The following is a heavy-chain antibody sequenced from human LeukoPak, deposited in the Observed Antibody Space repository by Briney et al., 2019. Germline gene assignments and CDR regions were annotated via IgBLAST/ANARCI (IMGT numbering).Heavy chain of an antibody. CDR3: ARLLDNDSSGDPDTFDM. Sequence: PSETLSLTCAVSGGSISSHYWSWIRQHPGKRLEWIGFIYYSGRTRYNPSLHSRVTISAGTSKNHLSLKLTSVTAADTAVYYCARLLDNDSSGDPDTFDMWGQGIMVTVSS. J-gene: IGHJ3*02. CDR2: IYYSGRT. CDR1: GGSISSHY. D-gene: IGHD3-22*01. V-gene: IGHV4-59*11.